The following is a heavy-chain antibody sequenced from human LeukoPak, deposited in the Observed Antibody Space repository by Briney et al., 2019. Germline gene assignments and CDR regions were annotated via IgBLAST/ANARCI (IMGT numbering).Heavy chain of an antibody. Sequence: GASVKVSCKVSGYTLTELSMHWVRQAPGKGLEWMGGFDPEDGETIYAQKFQGRVTMTEDTSTDTAYMELSSLRSEDTAVYYCATYYYDSSAYYYNYWGQGTLVTVSS. CDR3: ATYYYDSSAYYYNY. D-gene: IGHD3-22*01. CDR1: GYTLTELS. J-gene: IGHJ4*02. V-gene: IGHV1-24*01. CDR2: FDPEDGET.